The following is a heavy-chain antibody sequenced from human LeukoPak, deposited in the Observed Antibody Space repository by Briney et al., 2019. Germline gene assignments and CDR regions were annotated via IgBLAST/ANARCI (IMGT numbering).Heavy chain of an antibody. D-gene: IGHD2-2*01. J-gene: IGHJ4*02. Sequence: SVKVSCKASGGTFSSYAISWVRQAPGQGLEWMGGIIPIFGTANYAQKFQGRVTITADESASTAYMEPSSLRSEDTAVYYCAAYCSSTSCQLSFDYWGQGTLVTVSS. CDR1: GGTFSSYA. CDR2: IIPIFGTA. V-gene: IGHV1-69*01. CDR3: AAYCSSTSCQLSFDY.